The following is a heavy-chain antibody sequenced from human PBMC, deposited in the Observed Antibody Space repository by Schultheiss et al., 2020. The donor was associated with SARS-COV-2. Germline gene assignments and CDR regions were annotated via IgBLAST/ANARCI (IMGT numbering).Heavy chain of an antibody. Sequence: SETLSLTCAVSGGSISSSNWWSWVRQPPGKGLEWIGEINHSGSTNYNPSLKSRVTISVDTSKNQFSLKLSSVTAADTAVYYCARAFGARYCSGGSCYLQKFDPWGQGTLVTVSS. CDR2: INHSGST. D-gene: IGHD2-15*01. CDR3: ARAFGARYCSGGSCYLQKFDP. V-gene: IGHV4-4*02. J-gene: IGHJ5*02. CDR1: GGSISSSNW.